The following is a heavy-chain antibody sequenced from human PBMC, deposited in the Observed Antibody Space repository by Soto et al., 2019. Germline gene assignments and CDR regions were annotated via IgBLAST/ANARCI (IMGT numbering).Heavy chain of an antibody. CDR1: GYTFTGYY. J-gene: IGHJ4*02. CDR2: INPNSGGT. V-gene: IGHV1-2*04. CDR3: ARDARGDEAPMDY. D-gene: IGHD3-10*01. Sequence: ASVKVSCKASGYTFTGYYMHWVRQAPGQGLEWMGWINPNSGGTNYAQKFQGWVTMTRDTSISTAYMELSRLRSDDAAVYYCARDARGDEAPMDYWGQGTLVTVSS.